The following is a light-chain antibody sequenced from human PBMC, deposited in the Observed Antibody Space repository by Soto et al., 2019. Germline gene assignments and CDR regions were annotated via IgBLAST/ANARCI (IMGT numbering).Light chain of an antibody. J-gene: IGKJ1*01. Sequence: DIQMTQFPSALSASVGDRVTITCRASQNVNNWLAWYQHKPGKAPQLLIYDASVLETGVPSRFSGSGSGTEFTLAISGLQSDDFANYYCQQYNTYWTFGPGTKVDIK. V-gene: IGKV1-5*01. CDR3: QQYNTYWT. CDR1: QNVNNW. CDR2: DAS.